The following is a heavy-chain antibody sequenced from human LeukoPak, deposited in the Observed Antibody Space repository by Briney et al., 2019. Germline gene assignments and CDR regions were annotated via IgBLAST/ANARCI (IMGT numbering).Heavy chain of an antibody. D-gene: IGHD3-10*01. CDR3: ARDPAYYGSGSYLLSTLRVQMVSYGMDV. J-gene: IGHJ6*02. Sequence: SVKVSCKASGGTFSSYAISWVRQAPGQGLEWVGRIIPILGIANYARKFQGRVTITADKSTSTAYMELSSLRSEDTAVYYCARDPAYYGSGSYLLSTLRVQMVSYGMDVWGQGTTVTVSS. CDR2: IIPILGIA. V-gene: IGHV1-69*04. CDR1: GGTFSSYA.